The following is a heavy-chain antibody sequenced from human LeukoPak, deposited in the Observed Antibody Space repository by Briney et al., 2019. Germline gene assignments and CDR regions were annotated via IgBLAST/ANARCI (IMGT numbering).Heavy chain of an antibody. CDR1: GFAFNNAW. CDR3: TYYYDSSTYYHVDY. D-gene: IGHD3-22*01. V-gene: IGHV3-15*01. J-gene: IGHJ4*02. Sequence: GGSLRLSCTASGFAFNNAWMSWVRQVPGKGLEWVGRIKSKANGGTTDHAAPVKGRFTISRDDSKSTLYQQMNSLKTEDTAVYYCTYYYDSSTYYHVDYWGQGTLVTVSS. CDR2: IKSKANGGTT.